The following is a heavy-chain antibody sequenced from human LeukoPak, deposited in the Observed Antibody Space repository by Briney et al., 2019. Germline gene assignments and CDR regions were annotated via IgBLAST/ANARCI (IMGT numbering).Heavy chain of an antibody. CDR3: ARDFSNFGDF. D-gene: IGHD3-3*01. Sequence: ASVKVSCKTSGYTFTSYGVSCVRQAPGQGLAWMGWISGYNGVTRYPQTFQDRITMTTDTSASTVYMELKNLTSDDTAVYFCARDFSNFGDFWGQGTLITVSA. J-gene: IGHJ4*02. V-gene: IGHV1-18*01. CDR1: GYTFTSYG. CDR2: ISGYNGVT.